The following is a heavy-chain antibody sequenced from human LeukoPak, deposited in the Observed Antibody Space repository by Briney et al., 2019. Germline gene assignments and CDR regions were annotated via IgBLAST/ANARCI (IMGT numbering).Heavy chain of an antibody. CDR2: ISSSSTII. CDR1: GFTFSSYE. V-gene: IGHV3-48*03. CDR3: GASRQYVGAFDI. D-gene: IGHD3-16*01. J-gene: IGHJ3*02. Sequence: GGSLRLSCAASGFTFSSYELYWVRQAPGKGLEWISYISSSSTIIKYADSVRGRFTISRDDARESLYLQMSSLRADDTAIYYCGASRQYVGAFDIWGQGTLVTVPS.